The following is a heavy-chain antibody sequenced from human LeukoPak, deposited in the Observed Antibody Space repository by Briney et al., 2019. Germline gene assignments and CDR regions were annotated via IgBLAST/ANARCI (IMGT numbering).Heavy chain of an antibody. D-gene: IGHD3-10*01. Sequence: SETLSLTCTVSGGSISSYYWSWIRQPPGKGLEWIGYIYYSGSTNYNPSLKSRVTISVDTSKNQFSLKLSSVTAADTAVYYCARLYYYGSGSINRGQGTLVTVSS. V-gene: IGHV4-59*01. CDR3: ARLYYYGSGSIN. J-gene: IGHJ4*02. CDR1: GGSISSYY. CDR2: IYYSGST.